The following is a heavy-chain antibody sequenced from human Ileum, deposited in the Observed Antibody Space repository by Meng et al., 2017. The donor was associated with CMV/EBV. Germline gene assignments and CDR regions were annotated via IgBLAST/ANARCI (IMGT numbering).Heavy chain of an antibody. V-gene: IGHV3-30*04. J-gene: IGHJ4*02. CDR3: AGTIVGAT. CDR1: GFTFSSYA. CDR2: ISYDGSNK. Sequence: GESLKISCAASGFTFSSYAMHWVRQAPGKGLEWVAIISYDGSNKYYADSVKGRFTISRDKSKNTLYLQMDSLRAEDTAVYYCAGTIVGATWGQGTLVTVSS. D-gene: IGHD1-26*01.